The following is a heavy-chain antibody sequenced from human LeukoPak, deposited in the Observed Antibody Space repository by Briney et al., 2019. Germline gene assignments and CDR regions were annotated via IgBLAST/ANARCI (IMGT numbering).Heavy chain of an antibody. J-gene: IGHJ4*02. CDR1: GYAISSGYY. Sequence: SETLSLTCTVSGYAISSGYYWGWIRQSPGKGLEWIGSIYHTGSTYYNPSLKSRLTISVDTSKDQFSLKLSSVTAADTAVYYCAKTRDDLLVGHIDYWGQGTLVTVSS. D-gene: IGHD3/OR15-3a*01. CDR2: IYHTGST. V-gene: IGHV4-38-2*02. CDR3: AKTRDDLLVGHIDY.